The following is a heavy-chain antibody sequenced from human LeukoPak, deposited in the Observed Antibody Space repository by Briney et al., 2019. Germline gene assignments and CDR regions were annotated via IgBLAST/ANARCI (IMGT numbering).Heavy chain of an antibody. CDR1: GGTFSSYA. D-gene: IGHD1-26*01. J-gene: IGHJ5*02. CDR2: IIPIFGTA. CDR3: ALNSGSYGFFDP. V-gene: IGHV1-69*13. Sequence: VASVKVSCKASGGTFSSYAISWVRQAPGQGLEWMGGIIPIFGTANYAQKFQGRVTITADESTSTAYMELSSLRSEDTAVYYCALNSGSYGFFDPWGQGTLVTVSS.